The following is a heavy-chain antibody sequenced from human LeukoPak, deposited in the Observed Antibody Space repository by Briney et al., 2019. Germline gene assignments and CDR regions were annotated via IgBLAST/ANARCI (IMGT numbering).Heavy chain of an antibody. CDR3: ARAAAAAATGWHYWFDP. Sequence: SQTLSLTCAIPGDSVSSNSAAWNWIRQSPSRGLEWLGRTYYRSKWYNDYAVSVKSRITINPDTSKNQFSLQLNSVTPEDTAVYYCARAAAAAATGWHYWFDPWGQGTLVTVSS. J-gene: IGHJ5*02. CDR2: TYYRSKWYN. D-gene: IGHD6-13*01. V-gene: IGHV6-1*01. CDR1: GDSVSSNSAA.